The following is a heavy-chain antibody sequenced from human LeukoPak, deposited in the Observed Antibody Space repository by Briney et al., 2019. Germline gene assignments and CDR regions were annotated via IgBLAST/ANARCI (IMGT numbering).Heavy chain of an antibody. CDR3: ARDTLGEGEDANYAVYYFDY. CDR2: IKQDGNEK. V-gene: IGHV3-7*01. Sequence: GGSLRLSCAASGFTFRTYWMSWVRQAPGKGLEWVANIKQDGNEKYYVDSVKGRFTISRDNAKNSLDLQMNSLKAEDTAVYYCARDTLGEGEDANYAVYYFDYWGQGTPVTVSS. J-gene: IGHJ4*02. CDR1: GFTFRTYW. D-gene: IGHD4/OR15-4a*01.